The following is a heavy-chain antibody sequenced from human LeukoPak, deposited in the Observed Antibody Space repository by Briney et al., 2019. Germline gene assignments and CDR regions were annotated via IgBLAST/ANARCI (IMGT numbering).Heavy chain of an antibody. CDR3: ARERGITMVRGATRNWFDP. CDR1: GYTFTSYA. CDR2: INAGNGNT. V-gene: IGHV1-3*01. J-gene: IGHJ5*02. D-gene: IGHD3-10*01. Sequence: GASVKVSCKASGYTFTSYAMHWVRQAPGQRLEWMGWINAGNGNTKYSQKFQGRVTITGDTSASTAYMELSSLRSEDTVVYYCARERGITMVRGATRNWFDPWGQGTLVTVSS.